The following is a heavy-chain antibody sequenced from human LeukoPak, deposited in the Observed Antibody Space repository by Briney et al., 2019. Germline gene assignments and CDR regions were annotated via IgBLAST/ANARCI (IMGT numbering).Heavy chain of an antibody. CDR3: ARSLLGRFLEWLEFDP. D-gene: IGHD3-3*01. CDR1: GGTFSSYA. Sequence: SVKVSCKASGGTFSSYAISWVRQAPGQGLEWMGGIIPIFGTANYAQKFQGRVTITADESTSTAYMELSSLRSEDTAVYYCARSLLGRFLEWLEFDPWGQGTLVTVSS. J-gene: IGHJ5*02. V-gene: IGHV1-69*13. CDR2: IIPIFGTA.